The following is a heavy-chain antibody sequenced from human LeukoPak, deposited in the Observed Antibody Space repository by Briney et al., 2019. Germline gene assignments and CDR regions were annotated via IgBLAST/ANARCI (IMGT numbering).Heavy chain of an antibody. J-gene: IGHJ3*02. CDR2: IKGDGSAK. CDR3: ARDRGWIQHDI. Sequence: GGPLRLSCAASGFAFSDSWMTWIRQAPGKGLEWVAFIKGDGSAKKYVDSVKGRFTISRDNAKNSLFLQMNSLRTEDTAVYYCARDRGWIQHDIWGQGTMVTVSS. D-gene: IGHD5-18*01. V-gene: IGHV3-7*01. CDR1: GFAFSDSW.